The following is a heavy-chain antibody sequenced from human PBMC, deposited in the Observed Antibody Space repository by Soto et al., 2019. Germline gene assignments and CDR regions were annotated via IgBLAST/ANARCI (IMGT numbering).Heavy chain of an antibody. CDR1: GGSISSSSYH. Sequence: PSETMSLTCTVSGGSISSSSYHWSRVQQPPGKGLEWIGYIYHSGGTNYNPSLKSRVTISVDRSKNQFSLKLSSVTAADTAVYYCARAEAGYLNWFDPWGQGTLVTVSS. CDR3: ARAEAGYLNWFDP. J-gene: IGHJ5*02. CDR2: IYHSGGT. D-gene: IGHD5-12*01. V-gene: IGHV4-30-2*01.